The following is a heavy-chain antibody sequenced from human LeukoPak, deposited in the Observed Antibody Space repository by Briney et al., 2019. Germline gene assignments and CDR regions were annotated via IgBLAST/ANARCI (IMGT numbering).Heavy chain of an antibody. Sequence: SETLSLTCTVSGGSISSSSYYWGWIRQPPGTGLEWIGSIYYSGSTYYNPSLKSRVTISVDTSKNQFSLKLSSVTAADTAVYYCAGSYYDSSGEVWSDPWGQGTLVTVSS. J-gene: IGHJ5*02. CDR3: AGSYYDSSGEVWSDP. V-gene: IGHV4-39*01. CDR2: IYYSGST. D-gene: IGHD3-22*01. CDR1: GGSISSSSYY.